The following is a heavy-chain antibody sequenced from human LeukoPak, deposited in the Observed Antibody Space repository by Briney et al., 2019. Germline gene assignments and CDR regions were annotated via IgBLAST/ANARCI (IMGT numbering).Heavy chain of an antibody. CDR3: ARALVDGYKELGY. V-gene: IGHV1-18*01. CDR2: ISAYNGNT. D-gene: IGHD5-24*01. CDR1: GYTFTTYG. Sequence: ASVKVSCKASGYTFTTYGITWVRQAPGQGLEWMGWISAYNGNTNYAQKVQGRVTMTTDTSTSIAYMELRSLRSDDTAVYYCARALVDGYKELGYWGQGTLVTVSS. J-gene: IGHJ4*02.